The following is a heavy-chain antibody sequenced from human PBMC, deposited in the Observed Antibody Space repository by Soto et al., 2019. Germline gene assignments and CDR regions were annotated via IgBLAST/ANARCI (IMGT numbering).Heavy chain of an antibody. V-gene: IGHV1-69*01. CDR1: GDTFSSYA. Sequence: QVQLVQSGAEVKKPGSSVKVSCKASGDTFSSYAISWVRQAPGQGLEWMGGIIPIFGTANYAQKFQGRVTITADESTSTAYMELSSLRSEDTAVYYCARDSRNHDSSGYFDGMDVWGQGTTVTVSS. CDR3: ARDSRNHDSSGYFDGMDV. J-gene: IGHJ6*02. D-gene: IGHD3-22*01. CDR2: IIPIFGTA.